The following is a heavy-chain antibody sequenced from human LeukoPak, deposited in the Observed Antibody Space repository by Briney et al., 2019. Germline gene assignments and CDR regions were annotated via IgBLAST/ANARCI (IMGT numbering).Heavy chain of an antibody. CDR3: ERNYYDTAGHFGY. Sequence: ASVKVSCKASGYTFSSYYMHWVRQAPGQGLEWMGIINPSGGGTTYAQKFRGRVTMTRDTSTGTVFMELSSLRSDDTAVYFCERNYYDTAGHFGYWGQGTLVTVSS. CDR1: GYTFSSYY. CDR2: INPSGGGT. V-gene: IGHV1-46*01. D-gene: IGHD3-22*01. J-gene: IGHJ4*02.